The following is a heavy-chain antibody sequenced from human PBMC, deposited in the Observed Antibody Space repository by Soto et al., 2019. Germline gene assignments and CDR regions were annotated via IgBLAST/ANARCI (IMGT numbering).Heavy chain of an antibody. V-gene: IGHV4-39*01. CDR2: ISYSGST. Sequence: PSETLSLTCSVSGGSIFSSDYYWGWIRQAPGKGLEWIGSISYSGSTLHNPSLRSRVIISVDTPKSQLSLKLNSVTATDTAEYFCTRLVVVATSGYVGFDHWGQGTQVTVSS. D-gene: IGHD2-15*01. CDR1: GGSIFSSDYY. J-gene: IGHJ4*02. CDR3: TRLVVVATSGYVGFDH.